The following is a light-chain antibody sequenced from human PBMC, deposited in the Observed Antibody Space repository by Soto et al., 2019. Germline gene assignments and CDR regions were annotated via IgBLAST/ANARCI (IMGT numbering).Light chain of an antibody. CDR2: KAS. J-gene: IGKJ2*01. Sequence: DIQMTQAPSTLSASVGDRVAIAFRASQSISSWLAWYQHKPGKAPKLLIYKASSLESGVPSRFRSSGSGTEFTLTISSLQPDDFATYYCQQYNSYPYTFGNGTKVDI. CDR3: QQYNSYPYT. V-gene: IGKV1-5*03. CDR1: QSISSW.